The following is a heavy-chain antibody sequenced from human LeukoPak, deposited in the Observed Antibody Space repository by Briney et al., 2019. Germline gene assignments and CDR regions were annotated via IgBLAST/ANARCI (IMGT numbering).Heavy chain of an antibody. D-gene: IGHD3-22*01. Sequence: GGSLRLSGAASGFNFSDHYMSWVRQTPGRPLEWVSYISGSGATLHHADSVKGRFTISRDNAKNSLSLQMNSLRAEDTALYYCARALYGSSGYYDYWGQGILVTVSS. CDR2: ISGSGATL. V-gene: IGHV3-11*01. CDR3: ARALYGSSGYYDY. CDR1: GFNFSDHY. J-gene: IGHJ4*02.